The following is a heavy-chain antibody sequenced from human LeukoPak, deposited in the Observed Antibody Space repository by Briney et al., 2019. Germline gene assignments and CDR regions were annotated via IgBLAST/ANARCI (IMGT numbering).Heavy chain of an antibody. D-gene: IGHD2-2*01. CDR1: GFSFSTYG. J-gene: IGHJ4*02. CDR3: ARFYCSSTSCLEDY. Sequence: GGSLRLSCAASGFSFSTYGMHWVRQAPGKGLEWVAAIWNDGSSKYYADSVKGRFTISRDNAKNTLFVQMSSLRADDTAVYYCARFYCSSTSCLEDYWGQGTLVTVSS. CDR2: IWNDGSSK. V-gene: IGHV3-33*01.